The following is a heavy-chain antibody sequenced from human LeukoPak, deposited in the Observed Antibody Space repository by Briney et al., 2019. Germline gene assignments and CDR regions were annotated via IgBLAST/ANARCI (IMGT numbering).Heavy chain of an antibody. CDR1: GGTFSSYA. V-gene: IGHV1-69*13. CDR2: IIPIFGTA. D-gene: IGHD2-15*01. J-gene: IGHJ4*02. Sequence: SVKVSCKAFGGTFSSYAISWVRQAPGQGLEWMGGIIPIFGTANYAQKFQGRVTITADESTSTAYMELSSLRSEDTAVYYCALRRYCSGGSCYSGNYWGQGTLVTVSS. CDR3: ALRRYCSGGSCYSGNY.